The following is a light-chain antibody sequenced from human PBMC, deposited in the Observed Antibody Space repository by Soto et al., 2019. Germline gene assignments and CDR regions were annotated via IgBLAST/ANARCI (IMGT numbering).Light chain of an antibody. CDR3: QQYHNWPWT. CDR1: KSISDT. J-gene: IGKJ1*01. Sequence: EIVMTQSPVTLSVSPGGGATLACRVSKSISDTLAWYQQKPGQAPRLLIHGASTRAPGFPARFSGSGSGTDFTLTISTLQSEDFAVYYCQQYHNWPWTFGQGTKVDIK. V-gene: IGKV3-15*01. CDR2: GAS.